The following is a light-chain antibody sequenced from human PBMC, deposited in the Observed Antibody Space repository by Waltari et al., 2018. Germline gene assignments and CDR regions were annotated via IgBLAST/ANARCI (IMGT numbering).Light chain of an antibody. CDR2: KAS. CDR3: QQYNNYPFT. J-gene: IGKJ3*01. Sequence: DIQMTQSPSTLSASVGDRVPITCRASQSISSWLAWYQQKPGKAPKLLIYKASSLESGVPSRFSGSGSGTEFTLTISSLQPDDFATYYCQQYNNYPFTFGPGTKVDIK. V-gene: IGKV1-5*03. CDR1: QSISSW.